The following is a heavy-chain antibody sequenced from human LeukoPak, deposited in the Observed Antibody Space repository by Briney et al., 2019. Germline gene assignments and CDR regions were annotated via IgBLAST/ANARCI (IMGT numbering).Heavy chain of an antibody. V-gene: IGHV3-33*01. J-gene: IGHJ4*02. Sequence: GGSLRLSCAASGFTFSSYGMHWVRQAPGKGLEWVAVIWYDGSNKYYADSVKGRFTISRDNSKNTLYLQMNSLRAEDAAVYYCARDQYYYDSSGYYRRAFFDYWGQGTLVTVSS. D-gene: IGHD3-22*01. CDR3: ARDQYYYDSSGYYRRAFFDY. CDR2: IWYDGSNK. CDR1: GFTFSSYG.